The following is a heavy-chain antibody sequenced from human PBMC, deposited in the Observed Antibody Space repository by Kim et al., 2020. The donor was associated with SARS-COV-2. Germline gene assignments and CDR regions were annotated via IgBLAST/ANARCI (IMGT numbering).Heavy chain of an antibody. Sequence: SETLSLTCTVSGDSIRSYYWTWIRQPPGKRLEWIGYITNSGTTNYNPSLNSRVTISMDTSKNQFSLKLGSVTAADTAVYYCARTNRGQDDYWGQGTLGTV. CDR3: ARTNRGQDDY. CDR2: ITNSGTT. V-gene: IGHV4-59*08. J-gene: IGHJ4*02. CDR1: GDSIRSYY.